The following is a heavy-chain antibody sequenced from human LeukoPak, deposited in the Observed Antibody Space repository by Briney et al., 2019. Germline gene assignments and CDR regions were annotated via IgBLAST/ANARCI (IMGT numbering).Heavy chain of an antibody. CDR3: VRLWLRWGIDY. J-gene: IGHJ4*02. Sequence: SETLSLTCTVSGGSISSSSYYWGWIRQPPGKGLEWIGSIYYSCTNYDNPSLKRRVTISVDTSRNRYSLKLHSVTTADTAVYYCVRLWLRWGIDYWGQGSLVTVSS. D-gene: IGHD5-12*01. CDR2: IYYSCTN. CDR1: GGSISSSSYY. V-gene: IGHV4-39*01.